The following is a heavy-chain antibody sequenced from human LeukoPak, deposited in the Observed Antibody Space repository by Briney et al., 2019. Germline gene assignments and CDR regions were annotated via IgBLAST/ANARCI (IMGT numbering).Heavy chain of an antibody. J-gene: IGHJ6*02. D-gene: IGHD6-13*01. CDR2: IYTSGST. Sequence: PSQTLSLTCTVSGGSISSGSYYWSWIRQPAGKGLEWIGRIYTSGSTNYNPSLKSRVTISVDTSKNQFSLKLSSVTAADTAVYYCARGRQYSSSWYGYYYYGMDVWGQGTTVTVSS. CDR1: GGSISSGSYY. V-gene: IGHV4-61*02. CDR3: ARGRQYSSSWYGYYYYGMDV.